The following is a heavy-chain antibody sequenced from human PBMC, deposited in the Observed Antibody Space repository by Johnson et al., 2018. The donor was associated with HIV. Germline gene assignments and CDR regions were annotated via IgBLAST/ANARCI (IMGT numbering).Heavy chain of an antibody. CDR1: GFTFSSYA. D-gene: IGHD6-13*01. CDR2: ISYDGSNK. J-gene: IGHJ3*02. Sequence: QVQLVESGGGVVQPGRSLRLSCAASGFTFSSYAMHWVRQAPAKGLEWVAAISYDGSNKYYADSVKGRFTISRDNAKNSLSLQMNSLRAEDTAVYYCATSGDKYSSNWGDAFDIWGQGTMVTVSS. V-gene: IGHV3-30-3*01. CDR3: ATSGDKYSSNWGDAFDI.